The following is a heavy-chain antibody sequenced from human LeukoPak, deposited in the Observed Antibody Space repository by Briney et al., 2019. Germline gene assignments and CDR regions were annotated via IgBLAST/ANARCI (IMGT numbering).Heavy chain of an antibody. Sequence: ASVKVSCEASGYTFTGYYMHWVRQAPGQGLEWMGWINPNSGGTNYAQKFQGRVTMTRDTSISTAYMELSRLRSDDTAVYYCARGKQQLAKYFQHWGQGTLVTVSS. V-gene: IGHV1-2*02. D-gene: IGHD6-13*01. CDR1: GYTFTGYY. CDR2: INPNSGGT. CDR3: ARGKQQLAKYFQH. J-gene: IGHJ1*01.